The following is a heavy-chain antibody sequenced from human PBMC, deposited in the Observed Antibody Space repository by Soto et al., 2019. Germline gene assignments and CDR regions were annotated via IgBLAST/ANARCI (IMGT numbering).Heavy chain of an antibody. Sequence: SETLSPTCTVYGGAITAYYWSWIRQPVGEGLQWIGRVYSTGSTNYNPSLRSRVTMSVDTSQNQFFLRLSSVTAADTAVYYCARDEYYDSNNWFDHWGQGILVTVSS. CDR1: GGAITAYY. J-gene: IGHJ5*02. CDR2: VYSTGST. CDR3: ARDEYYDSNNWFDH. V-gene: IGHV4-4*07. D-gene: IGHD3-22*01.